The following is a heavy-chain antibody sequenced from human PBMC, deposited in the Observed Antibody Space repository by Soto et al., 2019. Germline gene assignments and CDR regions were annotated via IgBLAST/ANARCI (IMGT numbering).Heavy chain of an antibody. Sequence: GGSLRLSCAASGFTFSSYGMHWVRQAPGKGLEWVAVISYDGSNKYYADSVKGRFTISRDNSKNTLYLQMNSLRAEDTAVYYCAKDRKRFLGWTLYYYYYMDVWGKGTTVTVSS. J-gene: IGHJ6*03. D-gene: IGHD3-3*01. V-gene: IGHV3-30*18. CDR2: ISYDGSNK. CDR3: AKDRKRFLGWTLYYYYYMDV. CDR1: GFTFSSYG.